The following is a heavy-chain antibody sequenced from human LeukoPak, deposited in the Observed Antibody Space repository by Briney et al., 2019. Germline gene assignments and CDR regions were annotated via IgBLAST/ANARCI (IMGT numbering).Heavy chain of an antibody. Sequence: GGSLRLSCAASVYTFKFHGMHCAPQAPGKGLEWVAVIWSDGTNKYYSDSVKGRFTISRYDSEKQVFLQMNSLKPEDTAAYFCERDAQRGFDYSNSLKYWGQGTPVTVST. CDR3: ERDAQRGFDYSNSLKY. J-gene: IGHJ4*02. CDR2: IWSDGTNK. CDR1: VYTFKFHG. D-gene: IGHD4-11*01. V-gene: IGHV3-33*01.